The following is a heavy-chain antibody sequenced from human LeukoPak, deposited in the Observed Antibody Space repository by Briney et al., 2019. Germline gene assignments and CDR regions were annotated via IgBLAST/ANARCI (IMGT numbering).Heavy chain of an antibody. Sequence: GGSLRLSCAASGFTFSTYWMTWVRQAPGKGLECVASINEDGSDQKYLDSVKGRFTTSRDNAKNPLYLQMNSLRVEDTALYYCARHYFRSESFYNPLDYWGQGNLVSVSS. CDR3: ARHYFRSESFYNPLDY. CDR1: GFTFSTYW. J-gene: IGHJ4*02. CDR2: INEDGSDQ. D-gene: IGHD3-10*01. V-gene: IGHV3-7*01.